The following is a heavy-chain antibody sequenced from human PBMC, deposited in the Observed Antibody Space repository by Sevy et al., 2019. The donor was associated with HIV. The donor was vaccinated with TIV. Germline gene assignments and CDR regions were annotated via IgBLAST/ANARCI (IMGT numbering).Heavy chain of an antibody. D-gene: IGHD3-22*01. CDR3: ARDRKPNRYDSSVFLPINYYYYGMDV. CDR2: ISYDGNNK. J-gene: IGHJ6*02. V-gene: IGHV3-30*04. Sequence: GGSLRLSCAASEFTFNKYALHWVRQAPGKGLEWVAVISYDGNNKYYAESVKGRFTISRDNSKNTLYLQMNSLRAEDTAMYYCARDRKPNRYDSSVFLPINYYYYGMDVWGQGTTVTVSS. CDR1: EFTFNKYA.